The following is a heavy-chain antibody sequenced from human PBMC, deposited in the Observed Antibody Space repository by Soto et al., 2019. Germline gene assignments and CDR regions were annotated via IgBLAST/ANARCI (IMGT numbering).Heavy chain of an antibody. V-gene: IGHV1-69*04. J-gene: IGHJ4*02. CDR2: IIPILGIA. D-gene: IGHD2-2*02. CDR3: AAGYCSSTSCYTFGYFDY. CDR1: GGTFSSYA. Sequence: ASVKVSCKAYGGTFSSYAISWVRQAPGQGLEWMGRIIPILGIANYAQKFQGRVTITADKSTSTAYMELSSLRSEDTAVYYCAAGYCSSTSCYTFGYFDYWGQGTLVTVSS.